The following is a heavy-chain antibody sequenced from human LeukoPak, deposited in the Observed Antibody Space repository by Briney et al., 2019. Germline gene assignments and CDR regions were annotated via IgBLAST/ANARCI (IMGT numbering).Heavy chain of an antibody. Sequence: SVKVSCKASGGTFSSYAISWVRQAPGQGLEWMGGIIPIFGTANYAQKFQGRVTITADESTSTAYMELSSLRSEDTAVYHCAGSIAVVGSAFDIWGQGTMVTVSS. V-gene: IGHV1-69*13. CDR3: AGSIAVVGSAFDI. CDR2: IIPIFGTA. D-gene: IGHD6-19*01. CDR1: GGTFSSYA. J-gene: IGHJ3*02.